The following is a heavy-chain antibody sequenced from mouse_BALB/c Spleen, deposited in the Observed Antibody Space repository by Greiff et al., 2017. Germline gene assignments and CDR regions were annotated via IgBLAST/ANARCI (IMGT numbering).Heavy chain of an antibody. J-gene: IGHJ3*01. Sequence: EVQLVESGGGLVKPGGSLKLSCAASGFTFSSYAMSWVRQSPEKRLEWVAEISSGGSYTYYPDTVTGRFTISRDNAKNTLYLEMSSLRSEDTAMYYCARDRYGNYDWGQGTLVTVSA. CDR2: ISSGGSYT. CDR3: ARDRYGNYD. V-gene: IGHV5-9-4*01. D-gene: IGHD2-10*02. CDR1: GFTFSSYA.